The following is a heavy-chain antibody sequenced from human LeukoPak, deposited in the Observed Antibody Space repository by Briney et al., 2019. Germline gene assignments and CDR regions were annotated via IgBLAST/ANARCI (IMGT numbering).Heavy chain of an antibody. CDR1: GYTFTGCY. Sequence: ASVKVSCKASGYTFTGCYMHWVRQAPGQGLEWMGWINPNSGGTNYAQRFQGRVTMTRDTSISTAYMELSRLRSDDKAVYYCASLGVVTPRYGMDVWGQGTTVTVSS. D-gene: IGHD4-23*01. CDR3: ASLGVVTPRYGMDV. V-gene: IGHV1-2*02. CDR2: INPNSGGT. J-gene: IGHJ6*02.